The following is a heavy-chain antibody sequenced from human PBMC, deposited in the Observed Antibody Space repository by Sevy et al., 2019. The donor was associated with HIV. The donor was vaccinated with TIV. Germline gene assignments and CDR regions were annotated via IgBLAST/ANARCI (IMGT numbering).Heavy chain of an antibody. V-gene: IGHV3-11*01. D-gene: IGHD3-16*02. Sequence: GGSLRLSCAASGFTFSDYYMSWIRQAPGKGLEWVSYISSSGSTIYYAGSVKGRFTISRDNAKNSQYLQMNSLRAEDTAVYYCARAYDYVWGSYRDAFDIWGQGTMVTVSS. J-gene: IGHJ3*02. CDR1: GFTFSDYY. CDR2: ISSSGSTI. CDR3: ARAYDYVWGSYRDAFDI.